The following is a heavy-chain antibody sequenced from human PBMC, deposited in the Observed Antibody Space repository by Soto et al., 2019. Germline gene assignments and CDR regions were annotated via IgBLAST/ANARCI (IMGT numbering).Heavy chain of an antibody. Sequence: QVQLQESGPGLVKPSETLSLTCSVSDDSISSTSYYWSWIRQPPGRGLEWIGFVHFSGSLHYNASLRNRAISSVDTSRRQISLKLTSVTAADTAVYFCGRGGDAHKMGRHWGQGTLVTVSS. D-gene: IGHD2-2*01. CDR2: VHFSGSL. CDR1: DDSISSTSYY. CDR3: GRGGDAHKMGRH. V-gene: IGHV4-61*05. J-gene: IGHJ1*01.